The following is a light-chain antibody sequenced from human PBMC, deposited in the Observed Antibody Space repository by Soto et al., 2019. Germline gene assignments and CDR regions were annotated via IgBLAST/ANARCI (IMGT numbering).Light chain of an antibody. Sequence: AIQMTQSPSSLSASVGDRVTITCRASQDISDDVGWYQQTPGKAPKLLISGASRLQSGVPSRFSGSGSGAAFTLTITRLRPDDSATYYCLQNHNYPRTFGQGTKV. CDR3: LQNHNYPRT. V-gene: IGKV1-6*01. CDR2: GAS. CDR1: QDISDD. J-gene: IGKJ1*01.